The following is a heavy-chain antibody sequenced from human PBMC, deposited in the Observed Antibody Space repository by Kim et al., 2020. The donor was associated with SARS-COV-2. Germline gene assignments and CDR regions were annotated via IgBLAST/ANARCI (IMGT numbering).Heavy chain of an antibody. J-gene: IGHJ4*02. CDR3: ATENLRMTGFDY. CDR1: GFTVSSNS. CDR2: IYSGGTT. V-gene: IGHV3-53*01. Sequence: GGSLRLSCAASGFTVSSNSMTWVRQARGKGLEWVSIIYSGGTTDYIDSVKGRFTISRDNAKNTLLLHMRSLRVEDTAVYYCATENLRMTGFDYWGQGA.